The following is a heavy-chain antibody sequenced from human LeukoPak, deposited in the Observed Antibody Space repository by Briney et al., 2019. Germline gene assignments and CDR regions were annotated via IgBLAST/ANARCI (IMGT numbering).Heavy chain of an antibody. CDR3: ARVGNDYGDYEPLYYFDY. CDR2: IYSGGST. Sequence: GGSLRLSCAASGFTVSSNYMSWVRQAPGKGLEWVSVIYSGGSTYYADSVKGRFTISRDNSKNTLYLQMNSLRAEDTAVYYCARVGNDYGDYEPLYYFDYWGQGTLVTVSS. D-gene: IGHD4-17*01. CDR1: GFTVSSNY. V-gene: IGHV3-66*01. J-gene: IGHJ4*02.